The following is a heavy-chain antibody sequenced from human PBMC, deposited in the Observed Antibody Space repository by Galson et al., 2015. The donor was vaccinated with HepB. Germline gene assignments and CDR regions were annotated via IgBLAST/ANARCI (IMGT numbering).Heavy chain of an antibody. V-gene: IGHV3-23*01. Sequence: SLRLSCAASGLMFSNYAVSWVRQAPGKGLEWLSGISGSGVSTYYTASVTGRFTVFRDNSNDTVHLQMDSLTADDTAIYYCAFDSYDSGGYYKTPPGMDVWGQGTTVIVSS. D-gene: IGHD3-10*01. J-gene: IGHJ6*02. CDR2: ISGSGVST. CDR3: AFDSYDSGGYYKTPPGMDV. CDR1: GLMFSNYA.